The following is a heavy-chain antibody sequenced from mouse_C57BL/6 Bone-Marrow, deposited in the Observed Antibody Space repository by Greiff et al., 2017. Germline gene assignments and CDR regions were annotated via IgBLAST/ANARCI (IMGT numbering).Heavy chain of an antibody. V-gene: IGHV5-6*01. Sequence: EVQVVESGGDLVKPGGSLKLSCAASGFTFSSYGMSWVRQTPDKRLEWVATISSGGSYTYYPDSVKGRFTISRDNAKNTLYLQMSSLKSEDTAMYYCASPYGIQFAYWGQGTLVTVSA. D-gene: IGHD2-10*02. CDR3: ASPYGIQFAY. CDR1: GFTFSSYG. J-gene: IGHJ3*01. CDR2: ISSGGSYT.